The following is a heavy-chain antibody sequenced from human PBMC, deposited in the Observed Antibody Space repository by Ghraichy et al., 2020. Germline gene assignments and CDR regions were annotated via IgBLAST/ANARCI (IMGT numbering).Heavy chain of an antibody. CDR3: TTHLYCSSTTCPSGNDYGLDV. D-gene: IGHD2-2*01. J-gene: IGHJ6*02. Sequence: ASVKVSCTISGYILSELSIHWVRQAPGKGLEWMGSFDPEDGKTIYVQKFQGSVTMTVDTSTETAYMEVSGLRSEDTAVYYCTTHLYCSSTTCPSGNDYGLDVWGQGTSVTVS. CDR1: GYILSELS. CDR2: FDPEDGKT. V-gene: IGHV1-24*01.